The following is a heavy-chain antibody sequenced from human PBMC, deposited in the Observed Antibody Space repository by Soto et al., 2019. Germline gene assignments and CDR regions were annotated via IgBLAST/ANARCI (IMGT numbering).Heavy chain of an antibody. Sequence: SETLSLTCVVSGYSMRGGVYWGWIRQPPGKGLEWIGSINHSGSTNYNPSLKSRVTISVDTSKNQFSLKLSSVTAADTAVYYCARFSITMVRGVNTDYWGQGTLVNVSS. J-gene: IGHJ4*02. CDR1: GYSMRGGVY. V-gene: IGHV4-38-2*01. CDR2: INHSGST. CDR3: ARFSITMVRGVNTDY. D-gene: IGHD3-10*01.